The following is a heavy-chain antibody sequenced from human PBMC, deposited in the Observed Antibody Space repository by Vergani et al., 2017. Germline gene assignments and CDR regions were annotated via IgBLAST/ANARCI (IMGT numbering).Heavy chain of an antibody. D-gene: IGHD2-15*01. J-gene: IGHJ5*02. V-gene: IGHV4-39*01. Sequence: QLQLQESGPGLVKPSETLSLTCTVSGGSISSSSYYWGWIRQLPGKGLEWIGSIYYSGSTYYNPSLKSRVTISVDTSKNQFSLKLSSVTAADTAVYYCARHVVVVVAGTDCFDPWGQGTLVTVSS. CDR3: ARHVVVVVAGTDCFDP. CDR2: IYYSGST. CDR1: GGSISSSSYY.